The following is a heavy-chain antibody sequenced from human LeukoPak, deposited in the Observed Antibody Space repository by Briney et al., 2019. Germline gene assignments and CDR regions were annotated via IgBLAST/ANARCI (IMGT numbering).Heavy chain of an antibody. D-gene: IGHD3-22*01. J-gene: IGHJ4*02. CDR3: ARVSRIGQYYYDSSGYYHFDY. V-gene: IGHV1-2*02. CDR1: GYTFTGYY. Sequence: ASVKVSCKASGYTFTGYYMHWVRQAPAQGLERMGWINPNSGGTNYAQKFQGRVTMTRDTSISTAYMELSRLRSDDTAVYYCARVSRIGQYYYDSSGYYHFDYWGQGTLVTVSS. CDR2: INPNSGGT.